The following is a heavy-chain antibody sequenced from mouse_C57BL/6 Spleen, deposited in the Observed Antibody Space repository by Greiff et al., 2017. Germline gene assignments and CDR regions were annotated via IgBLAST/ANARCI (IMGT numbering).Heavy chain of an antibody. CDR1: GYAFTNYL. V-gene: IGHV1-54*01. Sequence: QVQLQQSGAELVRPGTSVKVSCKASGYAFTNYLIEWVKQRPGQGLEWIGVINPGSGGTNYNEKFKGKETLTADKSSSTAYMQLSSLTSEDSAVYFCARLYGSSYGFAYWGQGTLVTVSA. J-gene: IGHJ3*01. D-gene: IGHD1-1*01. CDR3: ARLYGSSYGFAY. CDR2: INPGSGGT.